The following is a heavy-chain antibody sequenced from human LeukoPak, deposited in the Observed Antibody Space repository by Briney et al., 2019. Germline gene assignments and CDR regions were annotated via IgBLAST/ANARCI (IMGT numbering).Heavy chain of an antibody. J-gene: IGHJ4*02. Sequence: PVGALRLSCAASGFTFDDYTMYSVRQAPGKGLEWGSLIILDGGITYYADSVKGRFTTSRDNSKNSLYMQLNSMRTEDTALYYCAKDGGYSSSWPHGPFDYWGQGTLVTVSS. V-gene: IGHV3-43*01. D-gene: IGHD6-13*01. CDR1: GFTFDDYT. CDR3: AKDGGYSSSWPHGPFDY. CDR2: IILDGGIT.